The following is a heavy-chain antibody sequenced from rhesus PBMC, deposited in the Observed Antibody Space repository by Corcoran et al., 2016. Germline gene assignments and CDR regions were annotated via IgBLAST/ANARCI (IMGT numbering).Heavy chain of an antibody. D-gene: IGHD4-23*01. Sequence: QVQLQESGPGLVKPSETLSLTCAVSGGSLRGGYGWGWIRPPPGTGREWIGAIFGSSGSTYYNPSLKSRVTISRDTSKNQFSLKLSSVTAADTAVYYCARREYREYYFDYWGQGVLVTVSS. CDR1: GGSLRGGYG. V-gene: IGHV4S7*01. J-gene: IGHJ4*01. CDR2: IFGSSGST. CDR3: ARREYREYYFDY.